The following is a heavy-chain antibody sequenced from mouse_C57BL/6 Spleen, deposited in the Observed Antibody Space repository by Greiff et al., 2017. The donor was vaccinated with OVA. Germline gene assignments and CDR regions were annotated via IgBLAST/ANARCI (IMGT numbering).Heavy chain of an antibody. D-gene: IGHD4-1*01. CDR3: ARRNPLGDYFDY. CDR1: GFNIKNTY. CDR2: IDPANGNT. V-gene: IGHV14-3*01. Sequence: DVKLVESVAELVRPGASVKLSCTASGFNIKNTYMHWVKQRPEQGLEWIGRIDPANGNTKYAPKFQGKATITADTSSNTAYLQLSSLTSEDTAIYYCARRNPLGDYFDYWGQGTTLTVSS. J-gene: IGHJ2*01.